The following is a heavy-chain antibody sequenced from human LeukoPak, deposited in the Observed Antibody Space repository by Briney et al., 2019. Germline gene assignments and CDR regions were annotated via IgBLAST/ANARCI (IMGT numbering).Heavy chain of an antibody. V-gene: IGHV4-38-2*02. CDR2: VYRSGST. D-gene: IGHD6-6*01. CDR1: GYCIKSGYY. Sequence: SETLSLGCSVSGYCIKSGYYWSWIRQSPGKGPEWIGSVYRSGSTSYNPSLQSRGSISVDTPKNQFSLIITSVTAADTAVYYCARVGSIGAAHYYFDYWGQGTLVTVSS. J-gene: IGHJ4*02. CDR3: ARVGSIGAAHYYFDY.